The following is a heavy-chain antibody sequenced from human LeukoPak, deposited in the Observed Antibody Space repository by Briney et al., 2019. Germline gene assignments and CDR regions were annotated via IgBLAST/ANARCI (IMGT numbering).Heavy chain of an antibody. Sequence: PGGSLRLSCAASGFSFSNHGMHWVRQAPGKGLEWVAFLRFDGSNKYYADSVKGRFTISRDNSKNTLYLQMNSLRAEDTAVYYCAKDRYGSGILYYYYYYMDVWGKGTTVTISS. CDR3: AKDRYGSGILYYYYYYMDV. J-gene: IGHJ6*03. CDR1: GFSFSNHG. V-gene: IGHV3-30*02. D-gene: IGHD3-10*01. CDR2: LRFDGSNK.